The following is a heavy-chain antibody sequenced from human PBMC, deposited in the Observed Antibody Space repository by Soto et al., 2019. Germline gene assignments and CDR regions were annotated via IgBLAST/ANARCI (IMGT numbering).Heavy chain of an antibody. D-gene: IGHD3-9*01. J-gene: IGHJ5*02. CDR1: GGSISSYY. CDR2: IYYNGST. Sequence: SETLSLTCTVSGGSISSYYWSWIRQPPGKGLEWIGYIYYNGSTNYNPSLKSRVTISVDTSKNQFSLKLSSVTAADTAVYYCARATIYYDILTGYHNWFDPWGQGTLVTVSS. V-gene: IGHV4-59*01. CDR3: ARATIYYDILTGYHNWFDP.